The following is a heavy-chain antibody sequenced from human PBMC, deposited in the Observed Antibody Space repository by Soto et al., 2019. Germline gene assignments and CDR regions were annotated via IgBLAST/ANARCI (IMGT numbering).Heavy chain of an antibody. V-gene: IGHV3-21*01. D-gene: IGHD6-6*01. J-gene: IGHJ5*02. CDR1: GFTFSTCS. CDR3: TTEYNRRQDLNP. CDR2: ISATGTYT. Sequence: EVQLVESGGGLVEPGGSLRLSCATSGFTFSTCSMNWVRQAPGKGLEWVSSISATGTYTFYADSLKRRCTISRHNARNSLLMQINSLRVVDTALYYCTTEYNRRQDLNPWGQGALVTVSS.